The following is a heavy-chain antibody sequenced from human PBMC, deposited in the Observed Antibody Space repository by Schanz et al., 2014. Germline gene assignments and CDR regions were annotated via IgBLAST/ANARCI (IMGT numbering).Heavy chain of an antibody. Sequence: EVQLLESGGGLVQPGGSLRLSCAASGFTFSSYAMSWVRQAPGKGLEWVSAISGSGGSTYYADSVKGRFIISRDNSKNTLYLQINNLRAEDTAVYYCAYYDVLTGFDYWGQGTQVTVSS. D-gene: IGHD3-9*01. V-gene: IGHV3-23*01. CDR2: ISGSGGST. CDR3: AYYDVLTGFDY. CDR1: GFTFSSYA. J-gene: IGHJ4*02.